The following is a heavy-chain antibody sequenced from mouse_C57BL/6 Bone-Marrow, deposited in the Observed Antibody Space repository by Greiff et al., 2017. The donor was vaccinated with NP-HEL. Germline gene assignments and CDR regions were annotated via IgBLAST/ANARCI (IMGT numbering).Heavy chain of an antibody. CDR1: GFTFSSYA. Sequence: EVKVEESGEGLVKPGGSLKLSCAASGFTFSSYAMSWVRQTPEKRLEWVAYISSGGDYIYYADTVKGRFTISRDNARNTLYLQMSSLKSEDTAMYYCTRDRWLLYFDVWGTGTTVTVSS. J-gene: IGHJ1*03. V-gene: IGHV5-9-1*02. CDR3: TRDRWLLYFDV. D-gene: IGHD2-14*01. CDR2: ISSGGDYI.